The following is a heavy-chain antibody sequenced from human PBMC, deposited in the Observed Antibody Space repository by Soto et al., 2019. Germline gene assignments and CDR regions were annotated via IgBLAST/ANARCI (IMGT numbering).Heavy chain of an antibody. Sequence: SETLSLTCAVYGGSFSGYYWSWIRQPPGKGLEWIGEINHSGSTNYNPSLKSRVTISVDTSKNQFSLKLSSVTAADTAVYYCARHRGIPHYFDYWGQGTLVTVSS. D-gene: IGHD3-16*01. CDR2: INHSGST. CDR1: GGSFSGYY. CDR3: ARHRGIPHYFDY. J-gene: IGHJ4*02. V-gene: IGHV4-34*01.